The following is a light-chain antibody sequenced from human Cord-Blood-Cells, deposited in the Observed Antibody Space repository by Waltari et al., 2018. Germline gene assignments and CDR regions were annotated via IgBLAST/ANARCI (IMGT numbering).Light chain of an antibody. CDR1: SSDVGSYNL. Sequence: QSALTQPASASGSPGQSITISCTGTSSDVGSYNLVSWYQQHPRKAPKLMIYEGSKRPSGVSNRFSGSKSGNTASLTISGLQAEDEADYYCCSYAGSSTSVFGGGTKLTVL. CDR2: EGS. CDR3: CSYAGSSTSV. V-gene: IGLV2-23*01. J-gene: IGLJ2*01.